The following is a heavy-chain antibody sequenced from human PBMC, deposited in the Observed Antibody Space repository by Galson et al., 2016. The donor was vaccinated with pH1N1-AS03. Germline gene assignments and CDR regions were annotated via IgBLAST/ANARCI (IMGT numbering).Heavy chain of an antibody. CDR1: VFTFGNYA. J-gene: IGHJ4*02. CDR2: ISFDGSED. Sequence: SLRLSCAASVFTFGNYAMNWVRQAPGKGLEWLAVISFDGSEDDYADSVRGRFSISRDNFKKTVHRQLSSLRPEDTALYYCAKDMVGRVAERGVIPRAPFDLWGRGTLVTVAS. D-gene: IGHD3-16*02. V-gene: IGHV3-30*18. CDR3: AKDMVGRVAERGVIPRAPFDL.